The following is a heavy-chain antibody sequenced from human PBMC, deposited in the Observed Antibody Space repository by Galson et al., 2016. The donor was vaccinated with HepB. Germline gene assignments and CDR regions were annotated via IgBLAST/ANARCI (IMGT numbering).Heavy chain of an antibody. CDR1: GFTFSRHS. CDR3: ARDRGYFGSAFDY. J-gene: IGHJ4*02. CDR2: TGVDGGPT. V-gene: IGHV3-23*01. D-gene: IGHD2/OR15-2a*01. Sequence: SLRLSCAASGFTFSRHSMSWVRQAPGKGLEWVSGTGVDGGPTFYAESVKGRFIISKDMSKNTLSLQMNSRRADDTAVYYCARDRGYFGSAFDYWGLGTLVTVAS.